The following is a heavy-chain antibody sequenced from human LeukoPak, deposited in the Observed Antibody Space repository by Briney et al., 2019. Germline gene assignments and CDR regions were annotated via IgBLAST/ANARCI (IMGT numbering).Heavy chain of an antibody. CDR2: IYYSGST. CDR3: AREAAAGTSPRPGESFYYYMDV. Sequence: SETLSLTCTVSGGSISSYYWSWIRQPPGKGLEWIGYIYYSGSTNYNPSLKSRVTISVDTSKNQFSLKLSSVTAADTAVYYCAREAAAGTSPRPGESFYYYMDVGGKGTTVTVSS. V-gene: IGHV4-59*01. CDR1: GGSISSYY. D-gene: IGHD6-13*01. J-gene: IGHJ6*03.